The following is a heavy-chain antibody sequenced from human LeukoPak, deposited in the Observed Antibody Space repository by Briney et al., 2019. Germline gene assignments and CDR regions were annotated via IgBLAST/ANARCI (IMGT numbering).Heavy chain of an antibody. CDR2: IYYSGST. CDR3: ARVSRSSSWYYYYYGMDV. D-gene: IGHD6-13*01. J-gene: IGHJ6*02. Sequence: PSETLSLTCTVSGGSISSGDYYWSWIRQPPGKGLEWIGYIYYSGSTYYNPSLKSRVTISVDTSKNQFSLKLSSVTAADTAVYYCARVSRSSSWYYYYYGMDVCGQGTTVTVSS. V-gene: IGHV4-30-4*01. CDR1: GGSISSGDYY.